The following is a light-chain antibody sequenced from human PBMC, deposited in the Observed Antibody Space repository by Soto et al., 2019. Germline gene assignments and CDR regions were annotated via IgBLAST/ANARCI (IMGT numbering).Light chain of an antibody. CDR3: QQTYSTPFT. CDR2: GAS. V-gene: IGKV1-39*01. CDR1: QSINKY. J-gene: IGKJ3*01. Sequence: DIQMTQSPSSLSASVGDRVTITCRASQSINKYINWYQQKPRKAPNLLINGASSLQSGVPSRFSGSGSGTDFTLTISNLQPEDFATYYCQQTYSTPFTFGPGTKVDIK.